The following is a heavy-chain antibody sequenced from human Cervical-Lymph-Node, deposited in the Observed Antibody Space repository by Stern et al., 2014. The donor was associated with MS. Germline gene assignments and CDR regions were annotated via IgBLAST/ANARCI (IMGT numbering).Heavy chain of an antibody. CDR1: GFAFDDST. D-gene: IGHD1-14*01. J-gene: IGHJ4*02. CDR3: LTDLGM. V-gene: IGHV3-43*01. Sequence: EVQLEESGGAVVQPGGSLRLSCVASGFAFDDSTMNWVRQPPGKTLEWVSLINWDGTNTYYADSVRGRFTASRDNNKNSLYLEMTDLRTEDTAYYYCLTDLGMWGQGTLVTVSS. CDR2: INWDGTNT.